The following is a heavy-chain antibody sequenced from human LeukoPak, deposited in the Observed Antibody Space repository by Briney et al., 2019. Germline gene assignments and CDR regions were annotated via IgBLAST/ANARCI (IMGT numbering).Heavy chain of an antibody. Sequence: SETLSLTCIVSGASIRSNYWSWIRQPPGKGLEWIGYIYNSGSTNYNPSLKSRVTISMDTSKNQFSLKLTSVTAADTAMCYCARLPRWLQSNDAFDIWGQGTMVTVSS. CDR2: IYNSGST. J-gene: IGHJ3*02. V-gene: IGHV4-59*01. D-gene: IGHD5-12*01. CDR3: ARLPRWLQSNDAFDI. CDR1: GASIRSNY.